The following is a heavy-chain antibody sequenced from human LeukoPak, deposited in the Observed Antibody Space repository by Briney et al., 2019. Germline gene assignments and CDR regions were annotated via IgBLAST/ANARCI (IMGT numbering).Heavy chain of an antibody. CDR2: IIPIFGTA. Sequence: SVKVSCKASGGTFSSYAISWVRQAPGQGLEWMGGIIPIFGTANYAQKFQGRVTITADESTSTAYMELSGLRSEDTAVYYCAREELRYFDWLPGASDYYGMDVWGQGTTVTVSS. D-gene: IGHD3-9*01. V-gene: IGHV1-69*01. CDR3: AREELRYFDWLPGASDYYGMDV. CDR1: GGTFSSYA. J-gene: IGHJ6*02.